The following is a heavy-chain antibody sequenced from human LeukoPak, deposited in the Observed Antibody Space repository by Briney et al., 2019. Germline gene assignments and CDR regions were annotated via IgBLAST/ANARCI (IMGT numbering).Heavy chain of an antibody. Sequence: GGSLRLSCAASGFTFSSHWMSWVRQAPGKGLEWVANIKQDGSEKYYVDSVKGRFTISRDNAKNSLYLQMNSLRAEDTAVYYCAKVRSYQLPIDYWGQGTLVTVSS. V-gene: IGHV3-7*01. CDR3: AKVRSYQLPIDY. D-gene: IGHD2-2*01. J-gene: IGHJ4*02. CDR2: IKQDGSEK. CDR1: GFTFSSHW.